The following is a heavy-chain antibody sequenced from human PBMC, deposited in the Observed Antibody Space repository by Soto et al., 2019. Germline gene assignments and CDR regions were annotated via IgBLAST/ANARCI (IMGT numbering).Heavy chain of an antibody. V-gene: IGHV3-30-3*01. J-gene: IGHJ5*02. CDR3: SRETARLLLLNWFDP. CDR2: ISYDGSNK. D-gene: IGHD3-22*01. CDR1: GFTFSSYA. Sequence: QVQLVESGGGVVQPGRSLRLSCAASGFTFSSYAMHWVRQAPGKGLEWVAVISYDGSNKYYADSVKGRFTIYRDNSKNTLYLQMSRLSAEDTAVYYCSRETARLLLLNWFDPWGQGTLVTVSS.